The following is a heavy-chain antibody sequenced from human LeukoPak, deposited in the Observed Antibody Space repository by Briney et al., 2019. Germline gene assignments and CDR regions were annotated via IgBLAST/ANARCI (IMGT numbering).Heavy chain of an antibody. V-gene: IGHV1-2*02. Sequence: GASVKVSCKASGYTFTSYGITWVRQAPGQGLERMGWINPNSGGTKYAQKFQGRVTVTRDTSTSTAYMELSGLRADDTAVYYCARVAYCTKGVCINFDLWGQGTLVTVSS. CDR3: ARVAYCTKGVCINFDL. D-gene: IGHD2-8*01. J-gene: IGHJ4*02. CDR1: GYTFTSYG. CDR2: INPNSGGT.